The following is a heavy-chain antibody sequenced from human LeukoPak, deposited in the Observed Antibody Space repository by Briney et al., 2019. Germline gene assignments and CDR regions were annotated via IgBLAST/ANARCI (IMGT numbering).Heavy chain of an antibody. CDR3: ARGLIVVVPAALGY. CDR1: GFTFSSYW. V-gene: IGHV3-74*01. D-gene: IGHD2-2*01. CDR2: INSDGSST. Sequence: GGSLRLSCAASGFTFSSYWMHWVRQAPGKGLVWVSRINSDGSSTSYADSVKGRFTISRDNAKNTLYLQMNSLRAEDTAVYYCARGLIVVVPAALGYWGQGTLVTVPS. J-gene: IGHJ4*02.